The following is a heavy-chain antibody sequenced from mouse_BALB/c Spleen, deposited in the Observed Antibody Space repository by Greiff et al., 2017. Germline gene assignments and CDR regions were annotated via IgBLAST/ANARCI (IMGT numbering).Heavy chain of an antibody. Sequence: QVQLKQSGAELAKPGASVKMSCKASGYTFTSYWMHWVKQRPGQGLEWIGYINPSTGYTEYNQKFKDKATLTADKSSSTAYMQLSSLTSEDSAVYYCARYHYGSSLYAMDYWGQGTSVTVSS. D-gene: IGHD1-1*01. J-gene: IGHJ4*01. V-gene: IGHV1-7*01. CDR3: ARYHYGSSLYAMDY. CDR2: INPSTGYT. CDR1: GYTFTSYW.